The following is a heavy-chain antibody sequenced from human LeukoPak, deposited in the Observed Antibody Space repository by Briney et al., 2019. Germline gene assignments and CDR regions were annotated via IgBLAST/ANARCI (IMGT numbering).Heavy chain of an antibody. D-gene: IGHD3-16*02. CDR2: IYSGGTT. CDR3: FIKQKTAYDMDV. CDR1: GLTVSSNY. Sequence: GGSLRLSCAASGLTVSSNYMSWVRQAPGKGLEWVSVIYSGGTTYYADSVKGRFTISRDNSKNTLYLQINSLRAEDTAVYYCFIKQKTAYDMDVWGQGTTVTVSS. V-gene: IGHV3-53*01. J-gene: IGHJ6*02.